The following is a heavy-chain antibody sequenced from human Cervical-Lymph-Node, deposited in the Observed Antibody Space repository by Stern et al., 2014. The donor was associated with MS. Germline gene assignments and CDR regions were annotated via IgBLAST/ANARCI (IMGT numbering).Heavy chain of an antibody. V-gene: IGHV1-69*11. CDR2: IIPILDTT. CDR3: AREKSDCSGGSCFSSLDY. CDR1: GGTFSTHA. D-gene: IGHD2-15*01. Sequence: QVQLVESGAEVKKPGSSVKGSCRSSGGTFSTHAISWVRQAPGQGLERLGRIIPILDTTDYAQRFQGRLTFDADESTDTAYMELRSLTPDDTAVYYCAREKSDCSGGSCFSSLDYWGQGTLVTVSS. J-gene: IGHJ4*02.